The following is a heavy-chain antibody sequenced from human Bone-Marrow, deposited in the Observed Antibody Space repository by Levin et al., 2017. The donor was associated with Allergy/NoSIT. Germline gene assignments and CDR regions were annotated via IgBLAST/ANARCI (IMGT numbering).Heavy chain of an antibody. CDR2: ISYDGSNK. V-gene: IGHV3-30*04. D-gene: IGHD3-22*01. CDR1: GFTFSSYA. Sequence: GGSLRLSCAASGFTFSSYAMHWVRQAPGKGLEWVAVISYDGSNKYYADSVKGRFTISRDNSKNTLYLQMNSLRAEDTAVYYCARDRDYYDSSGYSYYFDYWGQGTLVTVSS. CDR3: ARDRDYYDSSGYSYYFDY. J-gene: IGHJ4*02.